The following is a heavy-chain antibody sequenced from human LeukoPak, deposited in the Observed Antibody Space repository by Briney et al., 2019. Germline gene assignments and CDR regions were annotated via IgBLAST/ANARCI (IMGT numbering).Heavy chain of an antibody. CDR3: AGELLDRYAFDI. D-gene: IGHD1-26*01. V-gene: IGHV4-39*01. CDR1: GGSISSSSYY. Sequence: SETLSLTCTVSGGSISSSSYYWGWIRQPPGKGLEWIGSIYYSGSTHYNPSLKSRVTISVDTSKNQFSLKLSSVTAADTAVYYCAGELLDRYAFDIWGQGTMVTVSS. J-gene: IGHJ3*02. CDR2: IYYSGST.